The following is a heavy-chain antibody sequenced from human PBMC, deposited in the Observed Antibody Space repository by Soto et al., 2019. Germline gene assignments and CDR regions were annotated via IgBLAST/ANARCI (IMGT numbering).Heavy chain of an antibody. J-gene: IGHJ4*02. V-gene: IGHV3-23*01. CDR3: AKAGGDYDYIWGSYRPFDY. D-gene: IGHD3-16*02. CDR1: GFTFSSYA. Sequence: EVQLLESGGGLVQPGGSLRLSCAASGFTFSSYAMSWVRQAPGKGLEWVSDISGSGGSTYYADSVKGRFTISRDNSKNTLYLQMNSLRAEDTSVYYCAKAGGDYDYIWGSYRPFDYWGQGTLVTVSS. CDR2: ISGSGGST.